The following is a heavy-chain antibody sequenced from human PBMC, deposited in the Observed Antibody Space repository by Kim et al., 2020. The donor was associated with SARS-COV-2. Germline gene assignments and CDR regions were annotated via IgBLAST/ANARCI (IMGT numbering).Heavy chain of an antibody. CDR1: GYTFTTHA. J-gene: IGHJ6*02. D-gene: IGHD3-22*01. V-gene: IGHV7-4-1*02. Sequence: ASVKVSCKASGYTFTTHAMNWVRQAPGQGLEWMGWINTNTGNPTYAPAFRGRFVFPLYTSVSTAYLQISGLTAEDTAVYYCARDPGVNYFDSSGSYYRDYSYGMDVWGHGTTFTVSS. CDR3: ARDPGVNYFDSSGSYYRDYSYGMDV. CDR2: INTNTGNP.